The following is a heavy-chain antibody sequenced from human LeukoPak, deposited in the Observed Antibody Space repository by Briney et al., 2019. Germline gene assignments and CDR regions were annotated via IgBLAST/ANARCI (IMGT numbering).Heavy chain of an antibody. V-gene: IGHV1-2*02. D-gene: IGHD1-26*01. CDR1: GYTFTGYY. Sequence: ASVKVSCKASGYTFTGYYIHWVRQAPGQGLEWMGWIHPNSGGTNFAQKFQGRVTMTRDTSISTASMELSRLTSADTAVYYCARDGGAVGATGPFDYWGQGTLVTVSS. CDR2: IHPNSGGT. CDR3: ARDGGAVGATGPFDY. J-gene: IGHJ4*02.